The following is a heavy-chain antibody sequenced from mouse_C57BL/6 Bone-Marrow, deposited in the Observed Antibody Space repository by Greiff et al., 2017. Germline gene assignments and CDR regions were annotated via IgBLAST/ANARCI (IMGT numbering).Heavy chain of an antibody. Sequence: DVKLVESGPVLVKPGASVKMSCKASGYTFTDYYMNWVKQSHGKSLEWIGVINPYNGGTSYNQKFKGKATLTVDKSSSTAYMELNSLTSEDSAVYYCARDYYGSSYGYWGQGTTLTVSS. CDR3: ARDYYGSSYGY. D-gene: IGHD1-1*01. CDR2: INPYNGGT. V-gene: IGHV1-19*01. CDR1: GYTFTDYY. J-gene: IGHJ2*01.